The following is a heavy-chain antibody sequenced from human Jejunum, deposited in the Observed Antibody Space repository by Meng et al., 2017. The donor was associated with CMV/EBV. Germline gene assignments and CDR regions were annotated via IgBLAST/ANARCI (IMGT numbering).Heavy chain of an antibody. J-gene: IGHJ3*02. V-gene: IGHV3-74*01. CDR3: AGEGYCISTGCYTSDAFDI. CDR1: TYG. Sequence: TYGMHWVRQAPGKGLVWVSRIDSDGSSTTYADSVKGRFTISRDNAKNTLYLQMNSLRAEDTAVYYCAGEGYCISTGCYTSDAFDIWGQGTMVTVSS. D-gene: IGHD2-2*02. CDR2: IDSDGSST.